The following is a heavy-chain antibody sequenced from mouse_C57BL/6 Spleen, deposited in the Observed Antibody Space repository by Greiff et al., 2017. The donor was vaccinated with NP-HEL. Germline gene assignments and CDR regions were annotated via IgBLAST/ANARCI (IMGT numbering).Heavy chain of an antibody. CDR1: GYAFSSSW. V-gene: IGHV1-82*01. Sequence: QVQLQQSGPELVKPGASVKISCKASGYAFSSSWMNWVKQRPGKGLEWIGRIYPGDGDTNYNGKFKGKATLTADKSSSTAYMQLSSLTSEDSAVYFCASYDVPDYFDYWGQGTTLTVSS. CDR2: IYPGDGDT. CDR3: ASYDVPDYFDY. D-gene: IGHD2-3*01. J-gene: IGHJ2*01.